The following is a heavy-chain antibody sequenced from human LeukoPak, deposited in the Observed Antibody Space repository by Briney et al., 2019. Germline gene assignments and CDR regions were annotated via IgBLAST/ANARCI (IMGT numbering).Heavy chain of an antibody. D-gene: IGHD1-7*01. CDR2: ISGSGDTT. J-gene: IGHJ4*02. CDR3: AKDFYNWNYPDGNHPTHIDY. V-gene: IGHV3-23*01. CDR1: GFTFSSYS. Sequence: GGSLRLSCAASGFTFSSYSMSWVRQGPGTGLEWVSAISGSGDTTFYADSVKGRFTISRDNAKNSLYLQMNSLRAEDTAVYYCAKDFYNWNYPDGNHPTHIDYWGLGTLVTVSS.